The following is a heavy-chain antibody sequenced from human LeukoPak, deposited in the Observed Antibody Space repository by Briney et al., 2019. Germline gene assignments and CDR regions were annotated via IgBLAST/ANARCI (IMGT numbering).Heavy chain of an antibody. Sequence: GSLRLSCAASGFTFSTYVMSWVRQAPGKGLEWVSGISGSGDNTYYADSVKGRFTISRDNSKNTLYLQMNSLRAEDTAVYYCAKGSGYDTDFDYWGQGTPVSVSS. J-gene: IGHJ4*02. V-gene: IGHV3-23*01. D-gene: IGHD5-12*01. CDR3: AKGSGYDTDFDY. CDR2: ISGSGDNT. CDR1: GFTFSTYV.